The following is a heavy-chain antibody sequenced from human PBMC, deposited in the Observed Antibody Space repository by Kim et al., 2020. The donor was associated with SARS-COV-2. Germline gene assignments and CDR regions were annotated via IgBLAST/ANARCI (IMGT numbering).Heavy chain of an antibody. CDR1: AFIFSDYY. CDR3: VRVSQQGNYFDY. CDR2: SRNKANSYTT. Sequence: GGSLRLSCVGSAFIFSDYYIDWVRQAPGKGLEWVGRSRNKANSYTTEYAASVKGRFTISRDESKNSLYLQMNSLKIEDTAIYYCVRVSQQGNYFDYWGQGTPVTVSS. D-gene: IGHD6-13*01. J-gene: IGHJ4*02. V-gene: IGHV3-72*01.